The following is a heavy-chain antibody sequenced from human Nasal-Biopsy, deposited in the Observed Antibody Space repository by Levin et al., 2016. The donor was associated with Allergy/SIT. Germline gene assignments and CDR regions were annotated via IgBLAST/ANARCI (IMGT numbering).Heavy chain of an antibody. CDR3: VRVRPGYSYAYDF. V-gene: IGHV3-48*01. D-gene: IGHD5-18*01. CDR1: GFTFSSYS. CDR2: IGSNYYTI. Sequence: GGSLRLSCAASGFTFSSYSLNWVRQAPGKGLEWISYIGSNYYTIYYADSVKGRFTISRDNAKDSLSLQMNSLRVEDTAVYYCVRVRPGYSYAYDFWGQGTLVTVSS. J-gene: IGHJ4*02.